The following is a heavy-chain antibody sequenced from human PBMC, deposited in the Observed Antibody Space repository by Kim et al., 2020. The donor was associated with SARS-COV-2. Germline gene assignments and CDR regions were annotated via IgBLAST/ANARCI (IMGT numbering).Heavy chain of an antibody. J-gene: IGHJ4*02. CDR3: ARGRYLAVAGPMFYDY. CDR1: GGSFSGYY. V-gene: IGHV4-34*01. CDR2: INHSGST. D-gene: IGHD6-19*01. Sequence: SETLSLTCAVYGGSFSGYYWSWIRQPPGKGLEWIGEINHSGSTNYNPSLKSRVTISVDTSKNQFSLKLSSVTAADTAVYYCARGRYLAVAGPMFYDYWGQGTLVTVSS.